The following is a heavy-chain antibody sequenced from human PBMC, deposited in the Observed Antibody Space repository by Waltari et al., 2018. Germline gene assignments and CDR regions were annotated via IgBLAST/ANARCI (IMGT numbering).Heavy chain of an antibody. CDR2: ISYDGSNK. J-gene: IGHJ3*02. V-gene: IGHV3-30-3*01. Sequence: QVQLVESGGGVVQPGRSLRLSCAASGFTFSSYAMHWVRQAPGKGLEWVAVISYDGSNKYYADSVKGRFTISRDNSKNTLYLQMNSLRAEDTAVYYCARDRGSIVGATKVGGDAFDIWGQGTMVTVSS. D-gene: IGHD1-26*01. CDR3: ARDRGSIVGATKVGGDAFDI. CDR1: GFTFSSYA.